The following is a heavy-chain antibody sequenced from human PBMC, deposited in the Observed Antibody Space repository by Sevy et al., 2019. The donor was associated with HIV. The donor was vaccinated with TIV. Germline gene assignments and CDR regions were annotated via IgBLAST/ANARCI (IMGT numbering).Heavy chain of an antibody. J-gene: IGHJ5*02. Sequence: ASVKVSCKASGYTFTGYSMHWVRQAPGQGLEWMGWINPNSGGTNYAQKFQGRVTMTRDTSISTAYMELSRLRSGDTAVYFCARVWNSDYYDSSGPNWFDTWGQGTLVTVSS. CDR2: INPNSGGT. D-gene: IGHD3-22*01. V-gene: IGHV1-2*02. CDR1: GYTFTGYS. CDR3: ARVWNSDYYDSSGPNWFDT.